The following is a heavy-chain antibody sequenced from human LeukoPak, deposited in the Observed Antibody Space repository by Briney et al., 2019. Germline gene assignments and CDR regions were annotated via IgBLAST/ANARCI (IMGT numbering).Heavy chain of an antibody. D-gene: IGHD6-13*01. CDR2: IYYSGST. CDR1: GGSISSYY. CDR3: ARDRPAGTYAFDI. V-gene: IGHV4-59*01. Sequence: PSETLSLTCTVSGGSISSYYWSWIRQPPGKGLEWIGYIYYSGSTNYNPSLKSRVTISVDTSKNQFSLKLSSVTAADTAVYYCARDRPAGTYAFDIWGQGTMVTVSS. J-gene: IGHJ3*02.